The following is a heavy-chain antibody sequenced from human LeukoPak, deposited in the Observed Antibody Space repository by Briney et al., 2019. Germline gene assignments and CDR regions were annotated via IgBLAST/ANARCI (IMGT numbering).Heavy chain of an antibody. CDR3: AKDPAYSSSWYYFDY. CDR1: GFTFSHYW. V-gene: IGHV3-74*01. CDR2: INNDGSST. J-gene: IGHJ4*02. D-gene: IGHD6-13*01. Sequence: PGGSLRLSCAASGFTFSHYWMHWVRQVPGKGLVWVSHINNDGSSTTYADSVKGRFTISRDNAKNTLYLQMNSLRAEDTAVYYCAKDPAYSSSWYYFDYWGQGTLVTVSS.